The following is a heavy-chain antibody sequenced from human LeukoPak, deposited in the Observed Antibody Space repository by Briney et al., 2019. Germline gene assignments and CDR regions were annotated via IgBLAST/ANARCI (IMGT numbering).Heavy chain of an antibody. CDR2: IYESGTT. V-gene: IGHV4-34*01. CDR3: ARGAWATRLGS. CDR1: GESLNSDY. J-gene: IGHJ4*02. Sequence: PSETLSLTCAVYGESLNSDYWSWVRQPPGEGLEWIGEIYESGTTEYNPSLKSRVTISMVPSKQQFSLSLSSVTAADTAVYYCARGAWATRLGSWGLGTPVIVSS. D-gene: IGHD2-15*01.